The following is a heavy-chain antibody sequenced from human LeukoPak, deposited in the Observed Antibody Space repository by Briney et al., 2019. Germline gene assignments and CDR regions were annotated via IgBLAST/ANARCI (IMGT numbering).Heavy chain of an antibody. V-gene: IGHV3-23*01. Sequence: VGSLRLSRAPSRFSFSTHGMSTVREAPGQGLECVSAISGCGETTDYADSLTCRFTISRADSGNTLYLQMNSLRPKHTAVYYCAYLPSTKFLYGNNFGYLFKNWGQGTLVTVSS. D-gene: IGHD5-18*01. CDR2: ISGCGETT. CDR1: RFSFSTHG. J-gene: IGHJ4*02. CDR3: AYLPSTKFLYGNNFGYLFKN.